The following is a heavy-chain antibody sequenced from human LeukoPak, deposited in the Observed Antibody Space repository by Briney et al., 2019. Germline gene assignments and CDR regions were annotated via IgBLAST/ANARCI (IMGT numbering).Heavy chain of an antibody. CDR1: GFTFSTSW. J-gene: IGHJ3*02. CDR2: ISGDGSAT. Sequence: GGSLRLSCAASGFTFSTSWMHWVRQAPGTGLVWVSRISGDGSATTYADSMKGRFTVSRDNAKNTLYLQLSSLRAEDTAIYYCARTTGGPASTWAFDIWGQGTMVTVS. CDR3: ARTTGGPASTWAFDI. D-gene: IGHD6-13*01. V-gene: IGHV3-74*01.